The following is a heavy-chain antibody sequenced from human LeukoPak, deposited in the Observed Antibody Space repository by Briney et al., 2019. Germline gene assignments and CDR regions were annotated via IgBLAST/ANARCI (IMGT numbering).Heavy chain of an antibody. CDR3: ARVIAAAAGHWFDP. Sequence: GASVKVSCKASGYTFTSYGISWVRQAPGQGLEWMGWISAYNGNTNYAQKLQGRDTMTTDTSTSTAYMELRSLRSDDTAVYYCARVIAAAAGHWFDPWGQGTLVTVSS. D-gene: IGHD6-13*01. CDR2: ISAYNGNT. V-gene: IGHV1-18*01. CDR1: GYTFTSYG. J-gene: IGHJ5*02.